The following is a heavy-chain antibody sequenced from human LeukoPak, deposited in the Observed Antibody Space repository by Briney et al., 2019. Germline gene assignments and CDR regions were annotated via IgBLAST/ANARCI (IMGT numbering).Heavy chain of an antibody. D-gene: IGHD6-6*01. CDR3: AREINEYSSAWSARVL. CDR2: IKQDESEK. V-gene: IGHV3-7*01. Sequence: GGSLRLSCAASGFTFSNYWMSWVRQAPGKGLEWVANIKQDESEKYYVESVKGRFTISRDNAKNSLYLQMNSLRAEDTAVYYCAREINEYSSAWSARVLWGQGTLVTVSS. J-gene: IGHJ4*02. CDR1: GFTFSNYW.